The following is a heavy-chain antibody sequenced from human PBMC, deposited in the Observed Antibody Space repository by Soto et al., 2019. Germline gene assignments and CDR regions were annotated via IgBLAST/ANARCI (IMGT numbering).Heavy chain of an antibody. J-gene: IGHJ4*02. CDR2: IDWDDDK. D-gene: IGHD6-6*01. Sequence: GPTLEKPTQTLPLTRTFSGFSLSTSGKCVSLVLQPPGKALEWLARIDWDDDKYYSTSLKTRLTISKVTSKNQVVLTMTNMDPVDTATYYCARIKTSSSSGDYWGQGTLVTVS. V-gene: IGHV2-70*11. CDR3: ARIKTSSSSGDY. CDR1: GFSLSTSGKC.